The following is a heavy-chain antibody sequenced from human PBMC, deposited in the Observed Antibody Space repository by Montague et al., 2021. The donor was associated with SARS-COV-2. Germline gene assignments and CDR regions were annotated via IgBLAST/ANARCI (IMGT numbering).Heavy chain of an antibody. CDR3: ARGMIRGVTTPFDY. Sequence: SETLSLTCTVSSGSIRSSGYYWGWIRQPPGKELEWIGNIYYSGTTYYXPSLQSRGTISVDTSKNHLSLRLSSVTAADTAVFFCARGMIRGVTTPFDYWGRGSQVTVSS. V-gene: IGHV4-39*02. CDR2: IYYSGTT. J-gene: IGHJ4*02. CDR1: SGSIRSSGYY. D-gene: IGHD3-10*01.